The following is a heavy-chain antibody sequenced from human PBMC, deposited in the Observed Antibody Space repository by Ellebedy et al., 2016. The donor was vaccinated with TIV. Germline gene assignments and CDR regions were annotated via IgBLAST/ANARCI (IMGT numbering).Heavy chain of an antibody. CDR2: IWYDGSNK. CDR3: ARDLGYSYGYYGMDV. D-gene: IGHD5-18*01. Sequence: GESLKISCAASGFTFSSYGMHWVRQAPGKGLEWVAVIWYDGSNKYYADSVKGRFTISRDNSKNTLYLKMNSLRAEDTAVYYCARDLGYSYGYYGMDVWGQGTTVTVSS. J-gene: IGHJ6*02. V-gene: IGHV3-33*01. CDR1: GFTFSSYG.